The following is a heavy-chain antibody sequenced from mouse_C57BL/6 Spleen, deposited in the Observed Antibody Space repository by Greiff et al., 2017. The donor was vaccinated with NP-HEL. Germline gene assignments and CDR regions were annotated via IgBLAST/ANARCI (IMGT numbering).Heavy chain of an antibody. Sequence: QVQLKQSGAELVKPGASVKISCKASGYAFSSYWMNWVKQRPGKGLEWIGQIYPGDGDTNYNGKFKGKATLTADKSSSTAYMQLSSLTSEDSAVYFCARSYYCNFWYFDVWGTGTTVTVSS. CDR1: GYAFSSYW. V-gene: IGHV1-80*01. CDR2: IYPGDGDT. D-gene: IGHD2-10*01. J-gene: IGHJ1*03. CDR3: ARSYYCNFWYFDV.